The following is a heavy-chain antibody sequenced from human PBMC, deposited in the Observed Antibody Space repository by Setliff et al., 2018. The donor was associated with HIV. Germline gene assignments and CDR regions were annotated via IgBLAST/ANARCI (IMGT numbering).Heavy chain of an antibody. V-gene: IGHV3-48*03. CDR3: ATDCAVVGGTGSLDS. D-gene: IGHD1-26*01. J-gene: IGHJ4*02. CDR1: GFTFSNYE. CDR2: ISSSGTTI. Sequence: PGGSLRLSCAASGFTFSNYEMNWVRQAPGKGLEWVSYISSSGTTIYYADSVKGRFTISRDNAKNSLYLQMNSLRVEDTAVYYCATDCAVVGGTGSLDSWGQGTLVTVSS.